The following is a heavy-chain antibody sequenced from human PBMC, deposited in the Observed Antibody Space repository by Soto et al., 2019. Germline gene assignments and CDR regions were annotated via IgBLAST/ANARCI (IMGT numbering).Heavy chain of an antibody. CDR3: ARGGSGAYYPDY. J-gene: IGHJ4*02. Sequence: EVQLVESGGDFVQPGGSLRLSCAASGFTFSSYWMHWVRQVPGKGLVWLSRINSDGSRVNYADSVKGRFAISRDNAKNTLYLHVNSLTVEDTAVYSCARGGSGAYYPDYWGRGTLVTVSS. CDR1: GFTFSSYW. D-gene: IGHD3-22*01. V-gene: IGHV3-74*01. CDR2: INSDGSRV.